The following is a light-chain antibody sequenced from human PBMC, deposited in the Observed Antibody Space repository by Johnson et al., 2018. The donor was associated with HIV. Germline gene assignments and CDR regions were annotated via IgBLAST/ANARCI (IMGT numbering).Light chain of an antibody. CDR2: DNN. V-gene: IGLV1-51*01. J-gene: IGLJ1*01. Sequence: QSVLTQPPSVYAAPGQKVTISCSGRSSNIGNNYVSWYQQLPGTAPKLLIYDNNKRPSGIPDRFSGSKSGTSATLGITGLQTGDEADYYCGTWDSSLSAYVFGTGTKVTVL. CDR3: GTWDSSLSAYV. CDR1: SSNIGNNY.